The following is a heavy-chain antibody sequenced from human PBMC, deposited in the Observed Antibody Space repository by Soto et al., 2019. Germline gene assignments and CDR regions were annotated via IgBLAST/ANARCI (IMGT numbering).Heavy chain of an antibody. CDR2: IYYSGST. J-gene: IGHJ4*02. V-gene: IGHV4-61*08. CDR3: ASSVDTAMVYYFDY. D-gene: IGHD5-18*01. Sequence: PSETLSLTCTVSGGSVSSGGCYWSWIRQPPGKGLECIGYIYYSGSTNYNPSLKSRVTISVDTSKNQFSLKLSSVTAADTAVYYCASSVDTAMVYYFDYWGQGTLVTVSS. CDR1: GGSVSSGGCY.